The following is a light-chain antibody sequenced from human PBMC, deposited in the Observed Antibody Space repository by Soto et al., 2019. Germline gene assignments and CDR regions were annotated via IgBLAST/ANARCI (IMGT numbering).Light chain of an antibody. CDR3: TSYVGSNNFYV. Sequence: QSVLTQPPSASGSPGQSVSISCTGTSSDFGGYNYVSWYQQHPGKAPKLMIYEVSKRPSGVPDRFSGSKSGNTASLTVSGLQAEDEADYYCTSYVGSNNFYVFGTGTKVTVL. CDR2: EVS. J-gene: IGLJ1*01. V-gene: IGLV2-8*01. CDR1: SSDFGGYNY.